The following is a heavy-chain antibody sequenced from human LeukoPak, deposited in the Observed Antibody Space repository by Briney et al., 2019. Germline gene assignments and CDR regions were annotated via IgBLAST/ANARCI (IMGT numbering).Heavy chain of an antibody. D-gene: IGHD6-13*01. V-gene: IGHV3-30-3*01. Sequence: GGSLRLSCAASGFTFSGYAMHWVRQAPGKGLEWVAVMSSDGSNKYYADSVKGRFTLSRDNSKNTLYLQMNSLRAEDTAVYYCARGLAAALVYWGQGTLVTVSS. CDR3: ARGLAAALVY. J-gene: IGHJ4*02. CDR1: GFTFSGYA. CDR2: MSSDGSNK.